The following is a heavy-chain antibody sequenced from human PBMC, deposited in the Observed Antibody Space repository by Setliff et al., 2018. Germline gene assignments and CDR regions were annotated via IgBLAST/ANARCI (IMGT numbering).Heavy chain of an antibody. J-gene: IGHJ4*02. CDR2: VYTSGST. CDR3: ARLPNYVWGSPVDY. Sequence: SETLSLTCTVSGGSVNSGYDNWNWLRQPAGKGLEWIGHVYTSGSTNYNPSLKSRVSISVDMSKNQFSLTLSSVTAADTAVYYCARLPNYVWGSPVDYWGQGTLVTV. CDR1: GGSVNSGYDN. V-gene: IGHV4-61*09. D-gene: IGHD3-16*01.